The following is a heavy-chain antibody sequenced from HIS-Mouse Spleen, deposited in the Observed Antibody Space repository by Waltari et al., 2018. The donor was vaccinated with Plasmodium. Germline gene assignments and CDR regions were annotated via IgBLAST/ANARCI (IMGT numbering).Heavy chain of an antibody. CDR3: ARLRYSYGYFDY. J-gene: IGHJ4*02. Sequence: QVQLQESGPGLVKPSETLSLTCTVSGCSISSYYWSWIRQPPGKGLEWIGYIYYSGSTNYNPSLKSRVTISVDTSKNQFSLKLSSVTAADTAVYYCARLRYSYGYFDYWGQGTLVTVSS. V-gene: IGHV4-59*08. D-gene: IGHD5-18*01. CDR1: GCSISSYY. CDR2: IYYSGST.